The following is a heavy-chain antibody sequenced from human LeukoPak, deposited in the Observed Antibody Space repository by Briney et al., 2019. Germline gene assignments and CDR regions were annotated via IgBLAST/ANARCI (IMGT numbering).Heavy chain of an antibody. CDR2: ISGSGGRT. Sequence: GGSLRLSCAASGFTFSSYAMHWVREAGGKGREWVSAISGSGGRTYYADSVKGRFTISRDNSKNTLYLQMNSLRAEDTAVYYCARDGAVAGYYFSYMDVWGKGTTVTVSS. CDR1: GFTFSSYA. CDR3: ARDGAVAGYYFSYMDV. D-gene: IGHD6-19*01. J-gene: IGHJ6*03. V-gene: IGHV3-23*01.